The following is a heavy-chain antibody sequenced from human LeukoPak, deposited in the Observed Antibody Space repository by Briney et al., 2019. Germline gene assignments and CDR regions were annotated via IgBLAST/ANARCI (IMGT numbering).Heavy chain of an antibody. CDR3: ARDFTLGGYAPGPIAVAGTFDY. J-gene: IGHJ4*02. CDR2: IKQDGSEK. V-gene: IGHV3-7*04. CDR1: GFTFSSYW. Sequence: PGGSLRLSCAASGFTFSSYWMSWVRQAPGKGLEWVANIKQDGSEKYYVDSVKGRFTISRDNAKNSLYLQMNSLRAEDTAVYYCARDFTLGGYAPGPIAVAGTFDYWGQGTLVTVSS. D-gene: IGHD6-19*01.